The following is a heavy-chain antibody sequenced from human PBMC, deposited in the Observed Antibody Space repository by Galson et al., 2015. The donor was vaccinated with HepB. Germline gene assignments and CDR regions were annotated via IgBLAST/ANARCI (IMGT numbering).Heavy chain of an antibody. CDR2: IYYSGST. J-gene: IGHJ4*02. Sequence: ETLSLTCTVSGGSISSSSYYWGWIRPPPGKGLEWIGSIYYSGSTYYNPSLKSRVTISVDTSKNQFSLKLSSVTAADTAVYYCARGRTICSGGDCYSGVIDYWGQGTLVTVSS. V-gene: IGHV4-39*07. D-gene: IGHD2-15*01. CDR1: GGSISSSSYY. CDR3: ARGRTICSGGDCYSGVIDY.